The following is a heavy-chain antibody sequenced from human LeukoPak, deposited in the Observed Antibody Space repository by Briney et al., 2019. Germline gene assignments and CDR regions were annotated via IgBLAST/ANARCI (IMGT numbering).Heavy chain of an antibody. CDR2: ISYDGSNK. J-gene: IGHJ4*02. D-gene: IGHD2-21*02. CDR1: GFTFISYG. V-gene: IGHV3-30*18. Sequence: GGSLRPSCEASGFTFISYGMPWVRQAPGKGLEWVAVISYDGSNKYYADSVKGRFTISRDNSKNTLYLQMNSLRAEDTAVYYCAKESYCGGDCYSGVFDYWGQGTLVTVSS. CDR3: AKESYCGGDCYSGVFDY.